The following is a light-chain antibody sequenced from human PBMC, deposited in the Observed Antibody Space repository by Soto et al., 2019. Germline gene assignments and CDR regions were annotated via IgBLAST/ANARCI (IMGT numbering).Light chain of an antibody. J-gene: IGKJ5*01. CDR1: QSVRSNY. CDR2: AAS. Sequence: EIVLTQSPGTLSLSPGERATVSCRASQSVRSNYLAWYQQKPGQSPSLLIFAASRRATGIPDRFSGSGSGTDFTLTISRLEPEDFAVYYCQQYGNSPITFGQGTRLEIK. CDR3: QQYGNSPIT. V-gene: IGKV3-20*01.